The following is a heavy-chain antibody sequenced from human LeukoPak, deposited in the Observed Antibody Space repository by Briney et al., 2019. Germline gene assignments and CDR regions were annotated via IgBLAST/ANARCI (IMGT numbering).Heavy chain of an antibody. CDR1: GFTFSNAW. CDR2: IKSKTDGGTT. Sequence: TSGGSLRLSCAASGFTFSNAWMSWVRQAPGKGLEWVGCIKSKTDGGTTDYAAPVKGRFTISRDDSKNTLYLQMNSLKTEDTAVYYCTTDSSTLDWARLEFYHYGMDVWGQGTTVTVSS. J-gene: IGHJ6*02. D-gene: IGHD3-9*01. CDR3: TTDSSTLDWARLEFYHYGMDV. V-gene: IGHV3-15*01.